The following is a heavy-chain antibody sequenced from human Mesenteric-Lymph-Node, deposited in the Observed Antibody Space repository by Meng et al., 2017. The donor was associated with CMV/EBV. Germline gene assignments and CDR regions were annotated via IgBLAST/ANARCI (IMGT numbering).Heavy chain of an antibody. D-gene: IGHD2/OR15-2a*01. V-gene: IGHV3-33*06. Sequence: GGSLRLSCAASGFTFSSYSMHWVRQAPGKGLEWVALIWYDGSKKYYADSVKGRFTISRDNSKNTLYLQMDSLTAEDTALYYCAKDILVLPSAHRGMDVWGQGTTVTVSS. CDR1: GFTFSSYS. CDR3: AKDILVLPSAHRGMDV. CDR2: IWYDGSKK. J-gene: IGHJ6*02.